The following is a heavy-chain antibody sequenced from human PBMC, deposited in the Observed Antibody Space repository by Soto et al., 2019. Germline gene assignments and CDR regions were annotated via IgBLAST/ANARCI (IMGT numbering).Heavy chain of an antibody. CDR3: ARDAGSGCISTSCNWFDP. Sequence: GASVKVSCKASGYIFTSYGISWVRQAPGQGLEWMGWISAYNGNRNYAQKFQGRVTMTTETSTSTVYMELRSLRSDDTAVYHCARDAGSGCISTSCNWFDPWGQGTPVTVSS. D-gene: IGHD2-2*01. V-gene: IGHV1-18*01. CDR1: GYIFTSYG. J-gene: IGHJ5*02. CDR2: ISAYNGNR.